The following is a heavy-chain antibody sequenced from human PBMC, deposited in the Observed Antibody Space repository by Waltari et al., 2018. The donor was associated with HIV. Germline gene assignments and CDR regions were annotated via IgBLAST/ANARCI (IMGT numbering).Heavy chain of an antibody. Sequence: LQLHESGPGLVKPSETLSLTCTVSGAPISSDTSYWVWIRQSPGKALEWIGNIYYSGSTYYNVSLKRRVFISVDKAKNQFSLRLTSVVAADTAVYYCARTEEFDKSGYSFDTWGQGILVRVSS. V-gene: IGHV4-39*07. CDR1: GAPISSDTSY. J-gene: IGHJ5*02. CDR3: ARTEEFDKSGYSFDT. D-gene: IGHD3-22*01. CDR2: IYYSGST.